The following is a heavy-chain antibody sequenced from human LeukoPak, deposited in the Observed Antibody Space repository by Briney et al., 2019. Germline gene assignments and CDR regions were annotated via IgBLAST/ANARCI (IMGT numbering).Heavy chain of an antibody. CDR3: ARVGTYYRSLDS. D-gene: IGHD3-10*01. J-gene: IGHJ4*02. CDR1: GGSINDAS. V-gene: IGHV4-59*01. CDR2: IYHSGGT. Sequence: HPSETLSPTCTVSGGSINDASWNWIRKPPGQGLEWIGYIYHSGGTNYNPSLKSRVTISLDTSKNQFSLKLSSVTAADTAVYYCARVGTYYRSLDSWGQGTLVTVSS.